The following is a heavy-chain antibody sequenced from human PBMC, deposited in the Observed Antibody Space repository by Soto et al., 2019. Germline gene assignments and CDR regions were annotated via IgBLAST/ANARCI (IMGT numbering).Heavy chain of an antibody. D-gene: IGHD3-9*01. CDR1: GGSFSGYY. CDR2: INDRGSI. V-gene: IGHV4-34*01. Sequence: QVQLQQWGAGPLRPLETLSLTCGVSGGSFSGYYWAWIRQSPGKGLEWIGEINDRGSINYNPSLKSRVSISVDTSKNHYSLNLRSVTAADTAVYYCAREIHDILTGPPWVWYFDLWGRGTLVT. J-gene: IGHJ2*01. CDR3: AREIHDILTGPPWVWYFDL.